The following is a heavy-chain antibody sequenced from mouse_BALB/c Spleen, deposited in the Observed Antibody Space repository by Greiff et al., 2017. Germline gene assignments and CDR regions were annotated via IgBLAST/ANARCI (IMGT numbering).Heavy chain of an antibody. D-gene: IGHD3-1*01. CDR2: ISSGGSYT. Sequence: EVMLVESGGGLVKPGGSLKLSCAASGFTFSSYTMSWVRQTPEKRLEWVATISSGGSYTYYPDRVKGRFTISRDNAKNTLYLQMSSLKSEDTAMYYCTRDAGGSPYAMDYWGQGTSVTVSS. J-gene: IGHJ4*01. CDR3: TRDAGGSPYAMDY. CDR1: GFTFSSYT. V-gene: IGHV5-6-4*01.